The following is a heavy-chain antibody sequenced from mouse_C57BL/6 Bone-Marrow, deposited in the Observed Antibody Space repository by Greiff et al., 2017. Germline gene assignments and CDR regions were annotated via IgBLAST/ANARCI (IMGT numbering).Heavy chain of an antibody. D-gene: IGHD1-1*01. CDR3: ARQMRYYGSWCAY. V-gene: IGHV5-6*01. CDR2: ISSGGSYT. Sequence: EVKLVESGGDLVKPGGSLKLSCAASGFTFSSYGMSWVRQTPDKRLEWVATISSGGSYTYSPDSVKGRFTISRDNAKNTLYLQMSRLKSEDTAMYYCARQMRYYGSWCAYWGQGTLVTVSA. CDR1: GFTFSSYG. J-gene: IGHJ3*01.